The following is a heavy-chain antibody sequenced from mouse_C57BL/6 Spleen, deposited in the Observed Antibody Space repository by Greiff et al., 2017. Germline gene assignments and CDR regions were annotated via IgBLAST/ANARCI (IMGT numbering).Heavy chain of an antibody. J-gene: IGHJ1*03. V-gene: IGHV1-54*01. CDR2: INPGSGGT. CDR1: GYAFPNYL. CDR3: ARGTFYGYFDV. Sequence: VQLQQSGAELVRPGTSVKVSCKASGYAFPNYLIEWVKQRPGQGLEWIGVINPGSGGTNYNEKFKGKATLTADKSSSTAYMQLSSLTSEDSAVYFCARGTFYGYFDVWGTGTTVTVSS. D-gene: IGHD2-14*01.